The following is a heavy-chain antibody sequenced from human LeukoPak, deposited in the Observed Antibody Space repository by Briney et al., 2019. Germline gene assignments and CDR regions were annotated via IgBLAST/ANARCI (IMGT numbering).Heavy chain of an antibody. CDR3: ARQGYFDL. Sequence: SETLSLTCTVSGGSISSGSYYWSWIRQPAGKGLEWIGRIYTSGSTNYNPSLKSRVTISVDTSKNQFSLKLSSVTAADTAVYYCARQGYFDLWGRGTLVTVSS. J-gene: IGHJ2*01. CDR2: IYTSGST. V-gene: IGHV4-61*02. CDR1: GGSISSGSYY.